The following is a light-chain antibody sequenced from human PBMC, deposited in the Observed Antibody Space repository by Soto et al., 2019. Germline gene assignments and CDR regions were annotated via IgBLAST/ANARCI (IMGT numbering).Light chain of an antibody. Sequence: EIVLTQSPGTLSLSPGEGATLSCRASQSVGGTFLAWYQQKGGQAPRLLIHGASNRATGIPDRFSGSGSGTDFTLTISSLEPEDFAVYYCQQRSNWPLTFGGGTKVDIK. CDR1: QSVGGTF. J-gene: IGKJ4*01. CDR2: GAS. V-gene: IGKV3-11*01. CDR3: QQRSNWPLT.